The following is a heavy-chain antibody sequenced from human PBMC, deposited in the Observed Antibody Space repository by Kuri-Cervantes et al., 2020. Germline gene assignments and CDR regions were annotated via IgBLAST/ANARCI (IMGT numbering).Heavy chain of an antibody. CDR2: IWYDGSNK. Sequence: GGSLRLSCAASGFAFSSYGMHWVRQAPGKGLEWVAVIWYDGSNKYYADSVKGRFTISRDNSKNTLYLQMNSLRAEDTAVYYCVMVRGVILTNYYGMDVWGQGTTVTVSS. CDR1: GFAFSSYG. CDR3: VMVRGVILTNYYGMDV. V-gene: IGHV3-30*02. D-gene: IGHD3-10*01. J-gene: IGHJ6*02.